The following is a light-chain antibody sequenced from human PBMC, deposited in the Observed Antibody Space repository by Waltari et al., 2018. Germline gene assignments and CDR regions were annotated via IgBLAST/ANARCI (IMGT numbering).Light chain of an antibody. Sequence: DIQMTQSPSSLSASVGDRVTITCRTSQTISNYVAWYQQQPGRVPKFQIYGASSLENWVPSRFSGSGSGTEFTLTISSLQPEDFATYYCQQHYSHPLTFGGGTTVEIK. CDR1: QTISNY. V-gene: IGKV1-17*03. CDR2: GAS. CDR3: QQHYSHPLT. J-gene: IGKJ4*01.